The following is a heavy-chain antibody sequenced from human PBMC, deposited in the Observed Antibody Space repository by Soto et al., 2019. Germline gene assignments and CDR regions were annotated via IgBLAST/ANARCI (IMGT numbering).Heavy chain of an antibody. CDR3: ATNPSGFGAFDT. Sequence: QLVQSGAEVKKPGASVKVSCRASGYSFMSYTLYWLRQAPGQRLEWMGWINTGNGFPKYSQNFQGRVTFTRDTSTNTAYMDLGSMTSEDTAVYYCATNPSGFGAFDTWGQGTMVAVSS. CDR2: INTGNGFP. D-gene: IGHD6-19*01. J-gene: IGHJ3*02. CDR1: GYSFMSYT. V-gene: IGHV1-3*04.